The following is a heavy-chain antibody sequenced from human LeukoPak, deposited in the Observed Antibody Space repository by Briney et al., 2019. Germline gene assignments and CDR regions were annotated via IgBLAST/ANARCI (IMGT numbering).Heavy chain of an antibody. CDR1: GGSISSYY. CDR3: ARDFGSSSGSCKD. Sequence: SETLSLTCTVSGGSISSYYWSWIRQPAGKGLDGIGRIYTSGSTNYNPSLKSRVTMSVDTSKHQFSLKLSSVTAADTAVYYCARDFGSSSGSCKDWGQGTLVTVSS. D-gene: IGHD1-26*01. CDR2: IYTSGST. V-gene: IGHV4-4*07. J-gene: IGHJ4*02.